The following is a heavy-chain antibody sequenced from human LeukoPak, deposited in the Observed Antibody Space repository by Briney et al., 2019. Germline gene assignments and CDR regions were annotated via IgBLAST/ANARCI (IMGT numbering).Heavy chain of an antibody. D-gene: IGHD3-10*01. Sequence: SVKVSCKASGGTFSNYAISWVRQAPGQGLEWMGGIIPIFGTANYAQKFQGRVTITTDESTSTAYMELSSLRSEDTAVYYCARDRSGWFDPWGQGTLVTVSS. J-gene: IGHJ5*02. CDR2: IIPIFGTA. V-gene: IGHV1-69*05. CDR1: GGTFSNYA. CDR3: ARDRSGWFDP.